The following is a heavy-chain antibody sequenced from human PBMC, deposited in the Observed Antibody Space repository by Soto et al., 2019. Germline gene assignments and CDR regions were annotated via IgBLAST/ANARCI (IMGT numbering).Heavy chain of an antibody. D-gene: IGHD3-10*01. CDR2: IYYSGST. V-gene: IGHV4-59*01. CDR1: GGSISSYY. J-gene: IGHJ3*02. Sequence: SETLSLTCTVSGGSISSYYWSWIRQPPGKGLEWIGYIYYSGSTNYNPSLKSRVTISVDTSKNQFSLKLSSVTATDTAVYYCARDKAYYYGSGSYAFDIWGQGTMVTVSS. CDR3: ARDKAYYYGSGSYAFDI.